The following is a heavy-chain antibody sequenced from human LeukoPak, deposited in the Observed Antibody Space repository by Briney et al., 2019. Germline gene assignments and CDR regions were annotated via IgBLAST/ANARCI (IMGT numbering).Heavy chain of an antibody. J-gene: IGHJ5*02. D-gene: IGHD3-10*01. V-gene: IGHV1-2*02. CDR2: INPNSGDT. CDR3: ARVTRYRGTSKYYYGSGSIKNWFDP. CDR1: GYTFTDYY. Sequence: ASVKVSCKASGYTFTDYYMHWVRQAPGQGLEWMGWINPNSGDTNYAQKFQGRVTITADESTSTAYMELSSLRSEDTAVYYCARVTRYRGTSKYYYGSGSIKNWFDPWGQGTLVTVSS.